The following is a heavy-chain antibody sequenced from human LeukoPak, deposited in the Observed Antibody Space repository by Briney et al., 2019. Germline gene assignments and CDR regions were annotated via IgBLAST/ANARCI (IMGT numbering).Heavy chain of an antibody. Sequence: GESLRISCKGSGYSFTSYWISWVRQMPGKGLEWMGRIDPSDSYTNYSPSFQGHVTISADKSISTAYLQWSSLKASDTAMYYCARHTPGPWFGDNDAFDIWGQGTVVTVSS. J-gene: IGHJ3*02. V-gene: IGHV5-10-1*01. D-gene: IGHD3-10*01. CDR3: ARHTPGPWFGDNDAFDI. CDR2: IDPSDSYT. CDR1: GYSFTSYW.